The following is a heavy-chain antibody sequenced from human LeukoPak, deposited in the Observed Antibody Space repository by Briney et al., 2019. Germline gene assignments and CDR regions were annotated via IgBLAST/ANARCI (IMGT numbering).Heavy chain of an antibody. V-gene: IGHV1-46*01. CDR2: IKVSGGRT. Sequence: GASVKVSFKASGYTFSGFYVHWVRQAPGQGLEWMGIIKVSGGRTENAQKFQGRVTVTRDMSTSTVYMELNNLRSEDTAVYYCAREPPESYYFDNWGQGTLVTVSS. J-gene: IGHJ4*02. CDR3: AREPPESYYFDN. CDR1: GYTFSGFY.